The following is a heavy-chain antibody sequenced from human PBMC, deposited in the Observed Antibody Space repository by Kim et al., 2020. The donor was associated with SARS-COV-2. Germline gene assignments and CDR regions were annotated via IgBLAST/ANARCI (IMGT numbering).Heavy chain of an antibody. J-gene: IGHJ4*02. CDR3: ARGDGYSSGWIDY. D-gene: IGHD6-19*01. Sequence: YAQKLQGRVTMTTDTSTSTAYMELRSLRSDDTAVYYCARGDGYSSGWIDYWGQGTLVTVSS. V-gene: IGHV1-18*01.